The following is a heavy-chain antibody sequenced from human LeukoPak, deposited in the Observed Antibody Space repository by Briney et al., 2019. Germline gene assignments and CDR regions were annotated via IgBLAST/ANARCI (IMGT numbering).Heavy chain of an antibody. CDR3: ARSSGRPYYYYYMDV. CDR2: INHSGST. V-gene: IGHV4-34*01. D-gene: IGHD6-19*01. CDR1: GGPFSGYY. J-gene: IGHJ6*03. Sequence: PSETLSLTCAVYGGPFSGYYWSWIRQPPGKGLEWIGEINHSGSTNYNPSLKSRVTISVDTSKSQFSLKLSSVTAADTAVYYCARSSGRPYYYYYMDVWGKGTTVTVSS.